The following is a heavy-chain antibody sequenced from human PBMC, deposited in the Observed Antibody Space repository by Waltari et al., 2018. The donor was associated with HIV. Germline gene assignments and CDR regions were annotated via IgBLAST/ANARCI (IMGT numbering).Heavy chain of an antibody. Sequence: QVQLVQSGAEVKKPGSSVKVSCKASGGPFSSYAISWVGQAPGQGLEWMGGISPIVGTANYAQKFQGRVTITADESTSTAYMELSSLRSEDTAVYYCASGRYYYDSSGYYCYYYDMDVWGQGTTVTVPS. J-gene: IGHJ6*02. D-gene: IGHD3-22*01. V-gene: IGHV1-69*12. CDR3: ASGRYYYDSSGYYCYYYDMDV. CDR1: GGPFSSYA. CDR2: ISPIVGTA.